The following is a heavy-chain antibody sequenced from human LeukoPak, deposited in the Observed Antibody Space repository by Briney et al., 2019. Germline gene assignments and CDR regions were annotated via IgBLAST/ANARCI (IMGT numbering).Heavy chain of an antibody. D-gene: IGHD3-16*01. CDR3: AKGPRILGAFDI. J-gene: IGHJ3*02. V-gene: IGHV3-23*01. CDR2: ISGSGGST. Sequence: GGSLRLSCAASGFTFSSYAMSWVRQAPGKGLEWVSAISGSGGSTYYADSVKGRFTIPRDNSKNTLYLQMNSLRAEDTAVYYCAKGPRILGAFDIWGQGTMVTVSS. CDR1: GFTFSSYA.